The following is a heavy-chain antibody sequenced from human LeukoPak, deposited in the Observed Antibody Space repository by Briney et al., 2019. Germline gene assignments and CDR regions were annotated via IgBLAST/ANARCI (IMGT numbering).Heavy chain of an antibody. J-gene: IGHJ5*02. CDR1: GGSLSGYY. D-gene: IGHD2-8*01. V-gene: IGHV4-34*01. Sequence: SETLSLTCDVYGGSLSGYYWSWIRQPPGKRLEWIGEINHGGHTNYNPSLKSRVTISVDTSKNQFSLKLSSVTAADTAVYYCARHRYCTNGVCYLVPRAFDPWGQGTLVTVSS. CDR3: ARHRYCTNGVCYLVPRAFDP. CDR2: INHGGHT.